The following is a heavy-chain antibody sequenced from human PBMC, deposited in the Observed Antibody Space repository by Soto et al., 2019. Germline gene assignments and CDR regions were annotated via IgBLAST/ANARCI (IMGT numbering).Heavy chain of an antibody. CDR3: ASDMITT. D-gene: IGHD3-16*01. V-gene: IGHV1-8*01. CDR1: GYTFTSHD. J-gene: IGHJ5*02. CDR2: MNPNSGHT. Sequence: QVQLVQSGAEVKKPGASVKVSCKASGYTFTSHDINWMRQATGQGLEWMGWMNPNSGHTNYAQKFQGRVTMTRDTSISTAYMELTYLRSEDTAIYYCASDMITTWGQGTLVTVSS.